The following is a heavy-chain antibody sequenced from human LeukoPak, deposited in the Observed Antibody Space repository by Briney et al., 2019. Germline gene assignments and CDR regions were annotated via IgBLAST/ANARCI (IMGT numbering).Heavy chain of an antibody. CDR3: ARDYSGYDGAFDI. J-gene: IGHJ3*02. CDR2: ISSSSYI. CDR1: GFTFSSYS. D-gene: IGHD5-12*01. Sequence: PGGSLRLSCAASGFTFSSYSMNWVRQAPGKGLEWVSSISSSSYIYYADSVKGRFTISRDNAKNSLYLQMNSLRAEDTAVYYCARDYSGYDGAFDIWGQGTMVTVSS. V-gene: IGHV3-21*01.